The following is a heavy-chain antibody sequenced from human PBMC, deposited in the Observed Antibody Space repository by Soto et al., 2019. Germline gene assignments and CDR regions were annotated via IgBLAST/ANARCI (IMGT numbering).Heavy chain of an antibody. Sequence: ASVKVSCKASGYTFTSYGISWVRQAPGQGLEWMGWISAYNGNTNYAQKLQGRVTMTTDTSTSTAYVELRSLRSDDTAVYYCARDQQYSGGGQGAFDIWGQGTMVTVSS. J-gene: IGHJ3*02. D-gene: IGHD5-12*01. CDR2: ISAYNGNT. CDR1: GYTFTSYG. CDR3: ARDQQYSGGGQGAFDI. V-gene: IGHV1-18*01.